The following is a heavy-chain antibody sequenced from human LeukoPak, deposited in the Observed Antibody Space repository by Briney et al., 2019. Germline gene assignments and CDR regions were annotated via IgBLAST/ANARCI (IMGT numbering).Heavy chain of an antibody. CDR2: ISSSGTTM. CDR1: GSSFSSYE. V-gene: IGHV3-48*03. Sequence: GGSLTLSCAASGSSFSSYEMNWVRQAPGKGLEWISCISSSGTTMYYADSVKGRFTISRDNAKNSLYLQMNSLRAEDTAVYYCARGFRDTAMFLDYWGQGTLVTVSS. J-gene: IGHJ4*02. D-gene: IGHD5-18*01. CDR3: ARGFRDTAMFLDY.